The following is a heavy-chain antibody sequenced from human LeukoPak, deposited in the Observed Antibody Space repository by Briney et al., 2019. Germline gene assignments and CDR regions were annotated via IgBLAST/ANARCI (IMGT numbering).Heavy chain of an antibody. CDR1: GFTFSSYS. CDR2: IGSDGYI. Sequence: GGSLRLSCAASGFTFSSYSMNWVRQAPGKGLQWVSTIGSDGYIYYADSVKGRFTISRDNAKNSVFLQMDSLRDEDTGVYYCVRDGSGWSRDYWGHGTLVTVSS. D-gene: IGHD6-19*01. J-gene: IGHJ4*01. V-gene: IGHV3-21*01. CDR3: VRDGSGWSRDY.